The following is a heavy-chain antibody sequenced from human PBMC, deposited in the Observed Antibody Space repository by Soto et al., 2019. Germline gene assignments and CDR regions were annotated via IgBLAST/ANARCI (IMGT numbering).Heavy chain of an antibody. CDR2: TYYRSKWYN. D-gene: IGHD3-3*01. V-gene: IGHV6-1*01. CDR1: GDSVSSNSAA. J-gene: IGHJ6*02. Sequence: SQTLSLTCAISGDSVSSNSAAWNWIRQSPSRGLEWLGRTYYRSKWYNDYAVSVKSRITINPDTSKSQFSLQLNSVTPEDTAVYYCARDVAGGDRYYDFWSGYSPYYYCGMDVWGQGTTVTVSS. CDR3: ARDVAGGDRYYDFWSGYSPYYYCGMDV.